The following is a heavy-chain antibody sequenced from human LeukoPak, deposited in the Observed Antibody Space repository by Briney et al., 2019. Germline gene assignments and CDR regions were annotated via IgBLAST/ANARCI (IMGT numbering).Heavy chain of an antibody. J-gene: IGHJ4*02. CDR1: GXSISSYY. CDR3: ARGPGSRTYWAFDY. Sequence: SETLSLTWTVSGXSISSYYGSWIRQPPGKGLESIGYVYYSGSTSYNPSLKSRVTISVDTSKNQFSLKLSSVTAADAAVYYCARGPGSRTYWAFDYWGQGTLVTVSS. D-gene: IGHD3-10*01. V-gene: IGHV4-59*01. CDR2: VYYSGST.